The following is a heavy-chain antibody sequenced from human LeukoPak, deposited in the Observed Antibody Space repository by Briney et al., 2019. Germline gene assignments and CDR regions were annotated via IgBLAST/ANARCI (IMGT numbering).Heavy chain of an antibody. D-gene: IGHD5-18*01. CDR1: GFTFSSYS. Sequence: PGGSLRLSCAASGFTFSSYSMNWVRQAPGEGLEWVSSISSSSSYIYYADSVKGRFTISRDNAKNSLYLQTNSLRAEDTAVYYCARVKDTAMALDYWGQGTLVTVSS. CDR3: ARVKDTAMALDY. J-gene: IGHJ4*02. CDR2: ISSSSSYI. V-gene: IGHV3-21*01.